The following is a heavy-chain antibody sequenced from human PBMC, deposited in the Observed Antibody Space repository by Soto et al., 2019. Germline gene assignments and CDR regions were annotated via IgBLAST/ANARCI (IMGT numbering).Heavy chain of an antibody. CDR2: IYYRGST. D-gene: IGHD1-26*01. CDR3: TRGRGGGPFDD. V-gene: IGHV4-31*03. Sequence: SETLSLTCTVSGGSISSGGYYWSCIGQHPGQSLEWIGYIYYRGSTYYNPSLRSRVSISVDTSNNQFSRKLSSLAATDMAVNDCTRGRGGGPFDDWGQGTLV. J-gene: IGHJ4*02. CDR1: GGSISSGGYY.